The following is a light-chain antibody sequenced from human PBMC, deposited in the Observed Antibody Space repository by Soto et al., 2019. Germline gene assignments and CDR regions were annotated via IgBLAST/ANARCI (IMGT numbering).Light chain of an antibody. J-gene: IGKJ1*01. CDR2: KAS. CDR1: QSISSW. CDR3: QHHSSYPRT. Sequence: DIQMTQSPSTLSASVGDRVTITCRASQSISSWLAWYQQKPGKAPKLLIYKASSLKSGVPSRFSGSGSGTEFTLTISSLQPEDFGTYYCQHHSSYPRTFGQGTKV. V-gene: IGKV1-5*03.